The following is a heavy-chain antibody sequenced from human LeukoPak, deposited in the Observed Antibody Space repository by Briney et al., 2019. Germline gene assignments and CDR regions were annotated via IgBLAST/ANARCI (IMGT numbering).Heavy chain of an antibody. CDR1: GFALSSHW. CDR2: IKQDGSEK. J-gene: IGHJ5*02. Sequence: GGSLRLSCAASGFALSSHWMTWVRQVPGRGLEWVANIKQDGSEKYYADSVKGRFTISRDTSKNTLYLQMNSLRAEDTAIYYCVRHDWFDPWGQGTLVTVSS. CDR3: VRHDWFDP. V-gene: IGHV3-7*03.